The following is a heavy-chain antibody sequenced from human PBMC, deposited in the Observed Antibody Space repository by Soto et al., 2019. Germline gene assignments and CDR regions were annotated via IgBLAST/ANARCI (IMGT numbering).Heavy chain of an antibody. J-gene: IGHJ6*02. V-gene: IGHV4-4*02. CDR1: GGSISSSNW. Sequence: PSETLSLTCAVSGGSISSSNWWSWVRQPPGKGLEWIGEIYHSGSTNYNPSLKSRVTISVDKSKNQFSLKLSSVTAADTAVYDCARDSRNPRDYYYGMDVWGQGTTVTVSS. CDR3: ARDSRNPRDYYYGMDV. D-gene: IGHD1-1*01. CDR2: IYHSGST.